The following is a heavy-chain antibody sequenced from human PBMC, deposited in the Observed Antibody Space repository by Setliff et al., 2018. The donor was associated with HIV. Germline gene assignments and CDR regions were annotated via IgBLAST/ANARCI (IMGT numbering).Heavy chain of an antibody. CDR3: ARPVSKNFYGMDV. CDR1: GGSISSGSYF. CDR2: LYHSGSP. J-gene: IGHJ6*02. V-gene: IGHV4-61*01. Sequence: KASETLSLTCDVSGGSISSGSYFWGWIRQSPGKGLEWIGTLYHSGSPTYNPSLKSRVTISGDTSKNQISLKLTSVTAADTAVFYCARPVSKNFYGMDVWGPGTTVTVSS.